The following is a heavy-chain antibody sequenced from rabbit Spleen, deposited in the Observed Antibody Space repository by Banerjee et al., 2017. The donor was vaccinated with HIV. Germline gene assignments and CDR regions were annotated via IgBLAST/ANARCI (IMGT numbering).Heavy chain of an antibody. CDR3: ARTGVSGYHDYFNL. Sequence: QEQLEESGGDLVKPGASLTLTCKASGLDFSSFYWICWVRQGPGKGLEWIACIDVTKYGTTYYATWAKGRFTISKTSSTTVTLQMTSLTAADTATYFCARTGVSGYHDYFNLWGPGTLVTVS. CDR2: IDVTKYGTT. J-gene: IGHJ4*01. CDR1: GLDFSSFYW. D-gene: IGHD1-1*01. V-gene: IGHV1S45*01.